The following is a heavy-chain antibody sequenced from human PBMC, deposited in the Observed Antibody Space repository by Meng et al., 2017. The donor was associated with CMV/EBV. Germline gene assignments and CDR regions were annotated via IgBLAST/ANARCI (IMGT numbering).Heavy chain of an antibody. J-gene: IGHJ4*02. CDR1: YA. D-gene: IGHD3-16*02. CDR2: ISASGYYT. V-gene: IGHV3-23*01. Sequence: YAGNWVRQAPGKGLEWVSVISASGYYTFYAESVKGRFTIGRDISKNTVYLQTNSLRAEDTAVYYCAKGDYDYVWGSYRPPLYFDYWGQGTLVTVSS. CDR3: AKGDYDYVWGSYRPPLYFDY.